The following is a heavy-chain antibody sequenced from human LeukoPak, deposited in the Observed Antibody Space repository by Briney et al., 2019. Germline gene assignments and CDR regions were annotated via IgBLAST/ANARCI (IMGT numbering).Heavy chain of an antibody. CDR1: GGSISNYY. D-gene: IGHD3-22*01. CDR2: IYSSGST. V-gene: IGHV4-59*01. Sequence: SETLSLTCTVSGGSISNYYWSWIRQPPGKGLEWIGYIYSSGSTNYNPSLKGRVTISEDTSKNQFSLKLSTVTAADTAVYYCARDHYYDSSGYTFGYWGQGTLVTVSS. CDR3: ARDHYYDSSGYTFGY. J-gene: IGHJ4*02.